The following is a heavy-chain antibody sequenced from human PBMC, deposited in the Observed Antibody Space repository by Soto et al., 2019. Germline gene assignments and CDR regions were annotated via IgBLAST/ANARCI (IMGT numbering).Heavy chain of an antibody. Sequence: GGSLRLSCAASGFIFNDYHMSWIRQAPGKGLEWVAYISNSGNNVYYADSVKGRFTISRDNADKSLYLQMNSLRADDTAVYSCLAALSCGSPYFVHWGQENLLTVSS. D-gene: IGHD3-9*01. CDR2: ISNSGNNV. V-gene: IGHV3-11*01. J-gene: IGHJ1*01. CDR3: LAALSCGSPYFVH. CDR1: GFIFNDYH.